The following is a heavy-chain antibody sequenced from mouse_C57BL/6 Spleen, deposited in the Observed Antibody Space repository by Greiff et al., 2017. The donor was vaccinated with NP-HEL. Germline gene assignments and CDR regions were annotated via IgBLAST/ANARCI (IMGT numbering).Heavy chain of an antibody. CDR3: ARGGRGAWYAMDY. CDR2: IYPSDSET. CDR1: GYTFTSYW. D-gene: IGHD3-3*01. V-gene: IGHV1-61*01. J-gene: IGHJ4*01. Sequence: QVQLQQPGAELVRPGSSVKLSCKASGYTFTSYWMDWVKQRPGQGLEWIGNIYPSDSETHYNQKFKDKATLTVDKSSSTAYMQLSSLTSEDAAVYYCARGGRGAWYAMDYWGQGTSVTVSS.